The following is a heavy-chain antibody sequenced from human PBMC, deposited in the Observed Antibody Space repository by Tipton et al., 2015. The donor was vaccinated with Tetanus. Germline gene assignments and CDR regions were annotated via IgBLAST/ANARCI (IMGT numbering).Heavy chain of an antibody. J-gene: IGHJ4*02. D-gene: IGHD6-13*01. CDR3: ASGGWTAAGTFDY. CDR1: GYSFTSYW. Sequence: MQLVQSGAEVKKPGDSLRISCTASGYSFTSYWIGWVRQMPGKGLEWMGVIYPANSDTTYSPSFQGLVTSSVDKSISTAYLQWSGRKASDTAMYYCASGGWTAAGTFDYWGQGTLVSVS. CDR2: IYPANSDT. V-gene: IGHV5-51*01.